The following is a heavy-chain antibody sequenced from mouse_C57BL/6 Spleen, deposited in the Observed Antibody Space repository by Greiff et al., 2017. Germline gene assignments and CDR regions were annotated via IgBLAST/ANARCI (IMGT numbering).Heavy chain of an antibody. V-gene: IGHV1-82*01. CDR1: GYAFSSSW. Sequence: QVQLKQSGPELVKPGASVKISCKASGYAFSSSWMNWVKQRPGKGLEWIGRIYPGDGDTNYNGKFKGKATLTADKSSSTAYMQLSSLTSEDSAVYFCARWRLEDYFDYWGQGTTLTVSS. CDR2: IYPGDGDT. CDR3: ARWRLEDYFDY. J-gene: IGHJ2*01. D-gene: IGHD2-2*01.